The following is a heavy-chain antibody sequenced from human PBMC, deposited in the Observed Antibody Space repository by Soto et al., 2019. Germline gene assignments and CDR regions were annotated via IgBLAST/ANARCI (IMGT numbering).Heavy chain of an antibody. CDR1: GFTFTSYS. D-gene: IGHD3-22*01. CDR2: ISSSSSTI. Sequence: PGGSLILSCAASGFTFTSYSMNWVRQAPGKGLEWVSYISSSSSTIYYADSVKGRFTISRDNAKNSLYLQMNSLRAEDTAVYYCARANYYDSSGYTTVVYYYGMDVWGQGTTVTVSS. J-gene: IGHJ6*02. V-gene: IGHV3-48*01. CDR3: ARANYYDSSGYTTVVYYYGMDV.